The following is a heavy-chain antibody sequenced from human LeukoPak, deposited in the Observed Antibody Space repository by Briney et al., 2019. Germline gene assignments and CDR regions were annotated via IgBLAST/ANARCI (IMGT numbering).Heavy chain of an antibody. J-gene: IGHJ4*02. Sequence: GGSLRHSRPACGFIFRSNDIHWLRPAPGKGVAGVAFMRYDGRKKYYADCVKGRFTISRDNSKSTLYLQMNSLRAEDTAVYYCANTWNYYGSGGALDYWGQGTLVTVSS. V-gene: IGHV3-30*02. CDR3: ANTWNYYGSGGALDY. CDR2: MRYDGRKK. D-gene: IGHD3-10*01. CDR1: GFIFRSND.